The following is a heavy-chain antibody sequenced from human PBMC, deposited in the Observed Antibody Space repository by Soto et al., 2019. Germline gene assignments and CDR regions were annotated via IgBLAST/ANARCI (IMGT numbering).Heavy chain of an antibody. J-gene: IGHJ5*02. V-gene: IGHV4-39*02. CDR2: INYRWPA. CDR1: GCSINNSTSF. D-gene: IGHD6-6*01. Sequence: SSESLSLTCGVSGCSINNSTSFWGWLRQSPGKGLEWIATINYRWPAEYNPSLKSRVTISVDRSRNVLSLQMNYVTAPDTAVYYCANYFMSRPWFDTWGQGTLVTVSS. CDR3: ANYFMSRPWFDT.